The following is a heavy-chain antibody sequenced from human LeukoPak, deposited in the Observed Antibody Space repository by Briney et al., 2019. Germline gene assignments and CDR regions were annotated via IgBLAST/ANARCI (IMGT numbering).Heavy chain of an antibody. Sequence: PGGSLRLSCAASGFTFSSYGMNWVRQTPGRGLEWVAGISYDGRNKNYVDSVKGRFTISRDNSRNTLYLQMNSLRAEDTAVYYCAKGESITYYYDSSGYGWGQGTLVTVSS. D-gene: IGHD3-22*01. CDR3: AKGESITYYYDSSGYG. CDR1: GFTFSSYG. J-gene: IGHJ4*02. V-gene: IGHV3-30*18. CDR2: ISYDGRNK.